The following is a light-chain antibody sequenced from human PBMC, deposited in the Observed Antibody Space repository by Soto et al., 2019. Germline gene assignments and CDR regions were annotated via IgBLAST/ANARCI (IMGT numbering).Light chain of an antibody. J-gene: IGKJ1*01. CDR2: WAS. CDR3: QQYYSSPRT. CDR1: QSVLYSSNNKNY. V-gene: IGKV4-1*01. Sequence: DIVMTQSPDSLAVSLGERATINCKSSQSVLYSSNNKNYLAWYQQKPGQPPKVLIYWASTRESGVPDRFGGSGWGTDFTLTISSLQAEDVVVYYCQQYYSSPRTFGQGTKVEI.